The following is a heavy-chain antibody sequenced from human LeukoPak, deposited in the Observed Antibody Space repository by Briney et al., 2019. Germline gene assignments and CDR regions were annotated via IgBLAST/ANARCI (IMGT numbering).Heavy chain of an antibody. D-gene: IGHD4-23*01. CDR3: ARETTVASGMQH. V-gene: IGHV4-59*01. J-gene: IGHJ4*02. Sequence: SETLSLTCSVSGGSLRTYSWSWVRQSPGKRLEWIGYIYYSGTPNYNPSLKSRVTISADTAKNQFSLRLRSVTAADTAIYYCARETTVASGMQHWGPGNLVTVSS. CDR1: GGSLRTYS. CDR2: IYYSGTP.